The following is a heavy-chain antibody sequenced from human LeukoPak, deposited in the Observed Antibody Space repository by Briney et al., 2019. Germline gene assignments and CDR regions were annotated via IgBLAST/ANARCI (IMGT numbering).Heavy chain of an antibody. V-gene: IGHV3-23*01. CDR1: GFTFSSYA. CDR3: AKDLERQPGDYYWYGMDV. J-gene: IGHJ6*02. CDR2: ISDSGVNI. D-gene: IGHD6-13*01. Sequence: GGSLRLSCAASGFTFSSYAMTWVRLAPGKGLEWVSAISDSGVNIYYADSVKGRLTVSRDNSKNTLYLQMNSLRAEDTAVYYCAKDLERQPGDYYWYGMDVWGQGTTVTVSS.